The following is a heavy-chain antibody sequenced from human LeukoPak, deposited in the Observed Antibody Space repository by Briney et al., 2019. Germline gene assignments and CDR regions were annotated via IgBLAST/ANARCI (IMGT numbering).Heavy chain of an antibody. D-gene: IGHD3-16*01. CDR1: GASISSFF. CDR2: IFYTGNT. Sequence: SETLSLTCTVSGASISSFFWSWIRQPPGKGLEWVGYIFYTGNTKFNPSLKSRVTISLDTSKKQLSLKLSSVTAADTAVYYCARGGQYDDFDYWGQGTLVTVSS. CDR3: ARGGQYDDFDY. J-gene: IGHJ4*02. V-gene: IGHV4-59*01.